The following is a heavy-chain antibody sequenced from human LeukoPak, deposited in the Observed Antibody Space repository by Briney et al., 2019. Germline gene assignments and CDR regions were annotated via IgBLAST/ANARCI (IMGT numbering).Heavy chain of an antibody. CDR3: ARWIDGSGFAH. V-gene: IGHV3-23*01. CDR2: ISGIGGST. J-gene: IGHJ1*01. Sequence: GRSLRLSCAASGFTFSSHAMNWVRQAPGKGLEWVSFISGIGGSTFYADSVKGRFTISRDNSKNTLYLQMDSLRAEDTAVYYCARWIDGSGFAHWGQGTLVTVSS. D-gene: IGHD3-22*01. CDR1: GFTFSSHA.